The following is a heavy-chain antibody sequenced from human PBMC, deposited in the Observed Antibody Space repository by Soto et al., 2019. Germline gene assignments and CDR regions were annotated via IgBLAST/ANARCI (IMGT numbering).Heavy chain of an antibody. Sequence: PGGSLRLSCAASGFTFSSYSMNWVRQAPGKGLEWVSYISSSSSTIYYADSVKGRFTISRDNAKNSLYLQMNSLRDEDTAVYYCARDNGARSSGYYYYYGMDVWGQGTTVTVSS. J-gene: IGHJ6*02. CDR3: ARDNGARSSGYYYYYGMDV. D-gene: IGHD6-6*01. V-gene: IGHV3-48*02. CDR2: ISSSSSTI. CDR1: GFTFSSYS.